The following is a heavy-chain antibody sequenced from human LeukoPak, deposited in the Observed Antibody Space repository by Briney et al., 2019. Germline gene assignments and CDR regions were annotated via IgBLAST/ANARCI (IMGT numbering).Heavy chain of an antibody. D-gene: IGHD3-3*01. CDR1: GYTFTSYD. J-gene: IGHJ5*02. CDR2: INPNSGNT. CDR3: ARGRSGDFWSGYYRDNWFDP. V-gene: IGHV1-8*01. Sequence: ASVQVSCNASGYTFTSYDINSVRQATGQGLEWMGWINPNSGNTGYAQKFQGRVTMTRNTSISTAYMELSSLRSEDTAVYYCARGRSGDFWSGYYRDNWFDPWGQGTLVTVSS.